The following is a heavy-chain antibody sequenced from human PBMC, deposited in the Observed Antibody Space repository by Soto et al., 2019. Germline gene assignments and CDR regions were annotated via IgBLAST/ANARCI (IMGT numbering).Heavy chain of an antibody. V-gene: IGHV1-8*01. CDR2: MNPNSGKT. CDR3: ARGPVEYCINTICYVPGWFDP. CDR1: GYTFTIYD. J-gene: IGHJ5*02. Sequence: QVQLVQSGAEVKKPGASVKVSCKASGYTFTIYDINWVRQATGQGLEYVGWMNPNSGKTGYAQKFQGRVTMTRNTSISTAYMELSSLKSEDTAVYYCARGPVEYCINTICYVPGWFDPWGQGTLVTVSS. D-gene: IGHD2-2*01.